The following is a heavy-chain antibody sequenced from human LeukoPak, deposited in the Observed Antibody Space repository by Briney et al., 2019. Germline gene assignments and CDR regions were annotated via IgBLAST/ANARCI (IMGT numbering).Heavy chain of an antibody. D-gene: IGHD2-2*01. CDR3: ARVVPAAKLYYYYGMDV. Sequence: PGGSLRLSCAASGFTFSSYAMSWVRQAPGKGLEWVANIKQDGSEKYYVDSVKGRFTISRDNAKNSLYLQMNSLRAEDTAVYYCARVVPAAKLYYYYGMDVWGKGTTVTVSS. CDR1: GFTFSSYA. J-gene: IGHJ6*04. CDR2: IKQDGSEK. V-gene: IGHV3-7*03.